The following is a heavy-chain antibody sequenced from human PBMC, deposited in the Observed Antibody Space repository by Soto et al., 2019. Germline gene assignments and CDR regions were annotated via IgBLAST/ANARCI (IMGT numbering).Heavy chain of an antibody. Sequence: SVKVSCKASGGTFSSYAISWVRQAPGQGLEWMGGIIPIFGTANYAQKFQGRVTITADESTSTAYMELSSLRSEDTAVYYCVAGDYYYDSSGYYENYYYGMDVWGQGTTLTVSS. D-gene: IGHD3-22*01. CDR3: VAGDYYYDSSGYYENYYYGMDV. CDR1: GGTFSSYA. J-gene: IGHJ6*02. V-gene: IGHV1-69*13. CDR2: IIPIFGTA.